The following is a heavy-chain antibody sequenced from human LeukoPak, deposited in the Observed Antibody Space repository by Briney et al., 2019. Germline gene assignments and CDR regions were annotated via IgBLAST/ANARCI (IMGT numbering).Heavy chain of an antibody. D-gene: IGHD6-13*01. V-gene: IGHV3-64D*06. CDR2: ISSNGGST. Sequence: GGSLRLSCSASGFTFSSYAMHWVRQAPGKGLEYVSAISSNGGSTYYADSVKGRFTISRDNSKNTLYLQMSSLRAEDTAVYYSVKASAAAWGMDVWGKGTTVTVSS. CDR1: GFTFSSYA. J-gene: IGHJ6*04. CDR3: VKASAAAWGMDV.